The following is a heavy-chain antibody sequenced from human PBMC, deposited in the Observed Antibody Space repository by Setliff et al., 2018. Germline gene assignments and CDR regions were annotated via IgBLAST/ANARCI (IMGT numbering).Heavy chain of an antibody. J-gene: IGHJ6*03. Sequence: SETLSLTCTVSGGSINGYYWTWIRQPPGKGLEWIGYFYHSGSTNYNPSLKGRVTMTSDTSRNQLSLKLTSVSAADTAIYYCARSSYYASGNSHNYYMDVWGKGTAVTVSS. V-gene: IGHV4-59*08. CDR2: FYHSGST. CDR1: GGSINGYY. CDR3: ARSSYYASGNSHNYYMDV. D-gene: IGHD3-10*01.